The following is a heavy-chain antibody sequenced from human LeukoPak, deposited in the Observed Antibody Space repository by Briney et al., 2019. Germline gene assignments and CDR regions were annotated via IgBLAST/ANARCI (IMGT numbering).Heavy chain of an antibody. J-gene: IGHJ3*02. D-gene: IGHD3-22*01. CDR3: TTDYYDSSGYYSEAFDI. V-gene: IGHV3-15*01. Sequence: GGSLRLSCAASGFTFSNAWMSWVRQAPGKGLEWVGRIKSKTDGGTTDYAAPVKGRFTISRDDSKNTLYLQMNSLKTEDTAVYYCTTDYYDSSGYYSEAFDIWGQGTMVTVSS. CDR1: GFTFSNAW. CDR2: IKSKTDGGTT.